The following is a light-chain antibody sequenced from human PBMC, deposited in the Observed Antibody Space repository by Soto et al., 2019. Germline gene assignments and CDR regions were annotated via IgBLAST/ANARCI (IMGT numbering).Light chain of an antibody. J-gene: IGKJ1*01. V-gene: IGKV1-27*01. CDR3: QNYNSAPWT. CDR2: AAS. Sequence: DIQMTQSPSSLSASVGDRVTITCRASQGITDYLAWYQQKPGQVPNLLIYAASTLQSGVPSRFSGSGSGTDFTLTITGLQPEDVATYYCQNYNSAPWTFCQATNVEIK. CDR1: QGITDY.